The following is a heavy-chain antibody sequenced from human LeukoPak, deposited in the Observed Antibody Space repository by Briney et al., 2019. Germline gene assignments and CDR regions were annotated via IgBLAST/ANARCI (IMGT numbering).Heavy chain of an antibody. J-gene: IGHJ4*02. CDR3: ARCTTGRTFGSLREIKRSREIDY. V-gene: IGHV3-21*01. CDR1: GFTFSSYS. D-gene: IGHD1-1*01. CDR2: ISSSSSNI. Sequence: GGSLRLSCAASGFTFSSYSMNWVRQAPGKGLEWVSPISSSSSNIYYADSVKGRFTISRDNAKNSLYLQMNSLRVEDTAVYCCARCTTGRTFGSLREIKRSREIDYWGQGTLVTVSS.